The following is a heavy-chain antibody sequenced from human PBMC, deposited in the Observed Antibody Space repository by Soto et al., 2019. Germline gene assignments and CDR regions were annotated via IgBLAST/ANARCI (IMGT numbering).Heavy chain of an antibody. Sequence: QVQLQESCPGLVKPSDTLSLTCTVSGGSISSYYWSWIRQPAGKGLEWIGRIYTSGSTNYHPSLKSRVTLSVDKSQHQFSLELSSGTAADTAVYYGARGVRISVGDTAWGMDVWGHGTTVTVSS. J-gene: IGHJ6*02. D-gene: IGHD1-26*01. CDR1: GGSISSYY. CDR3: ARGVRISVGDTAWGMDV. V-gene: IGHV4-4*07. CDR2: IYTSGST.